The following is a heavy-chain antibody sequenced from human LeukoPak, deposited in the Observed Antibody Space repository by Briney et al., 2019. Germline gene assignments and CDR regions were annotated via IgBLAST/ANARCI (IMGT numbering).Heavy chain of an antibody. CDR2: ISAYNGNT. CDR1: GYTFTSYA. Sequence: GASVKVSCKASGYTFTSYAMNWVRQAPGQGLEWMGWISAYNGNTNYAQKLQGRVTMTTDTSTSTAYMELRSLRSDDTAVYYCARDGDSSSWYASSRGLYFDYWGQGTLVTVSS. J-gene: IGHJ4*02. CDR3: ARDGDSSSWYASSRGLYFDY. D-gene: IGHD6-13*01. V-gene: IGHV1-18*01.